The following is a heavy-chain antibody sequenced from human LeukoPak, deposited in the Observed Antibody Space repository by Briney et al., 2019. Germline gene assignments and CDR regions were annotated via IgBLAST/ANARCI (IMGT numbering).Heavy chain of an antibody. J-gene: IGHJ4*02. Sequence: GGSLRLSWGAAGFIFSNYAMSWVSQAPGKGLEWVSAISGSGVYTYYADSVKGRFTISRGNSKNMIYLQMNSLRVEDTAVYHCAKDQSIEKWFSFHYWGQGTLVTVSS. CDR2: ISGSGVYT. CDR3: AKDQSIEKWFSFHY. D-gene: IGHD3-10*01. CDR1: GFIFSNYA. V-gene: IGHV3-23*01.